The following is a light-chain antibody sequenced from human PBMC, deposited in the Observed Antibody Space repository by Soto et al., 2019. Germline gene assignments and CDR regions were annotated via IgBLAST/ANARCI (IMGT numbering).Light chain of an antibody. CDR3: CSYAGSYTWV. Sequence: QSALTQPRSVSGSPGQSVTISCTGTSSDVGAYNYVSWYQQHPGKPPNLMISDVSKRPSGVPDRFSGSKSGNAAALTISGLQAEDEADYYCCSYAGSYTWVFGGGTKLTVL. CDR1: SSDVGAYNY. CDR2: DVS. J-gene: IGLJ3*02. V-gene: IGLV2-11*01.